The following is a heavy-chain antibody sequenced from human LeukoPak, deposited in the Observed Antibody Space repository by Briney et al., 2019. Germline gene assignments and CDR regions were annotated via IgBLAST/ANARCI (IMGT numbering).Heavy chain of an antibody. Sequence: ASVKVSCKASGYTFTGYYMHWVRQAPGQGLEWMGWINPNSGGTNYAQKFQGRVTMTRDTSISTAYMELSRLRSDDTAVYYCARQIMDYDILTGYDNWFDPWGQGTLVTVSS. CDR2: INPNSGGT. J-gene: IGHJ5*02. CDR3: ARQIMDYDILTGYDNWFDP. CDR1: GYTFTGYY. D-gene: IGHD3-9*01. V-gene: IGHV1-2*02.